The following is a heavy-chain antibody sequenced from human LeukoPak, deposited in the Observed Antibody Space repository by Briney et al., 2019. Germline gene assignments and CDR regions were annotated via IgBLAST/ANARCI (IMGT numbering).Heavy chain of an antibody. V-gene: IGHV4-38-2*01. J-gene: IGHJ4*02. Sequence: PSETLSLTCAVSGYSITSGYYWAWIRQPPGKGLEWIGNIYHSGSTYYNASLKSRVTISVDTSKNRFSLKLSSVTAADTAVYYCARGFLEWLPIDYWGQGTLVTVSS. D-gene: IGHD3-3*01. CDR3: ARGFLEWLPIDY. CDR1: GYSITSGYY. CDR2: IYHSGST.